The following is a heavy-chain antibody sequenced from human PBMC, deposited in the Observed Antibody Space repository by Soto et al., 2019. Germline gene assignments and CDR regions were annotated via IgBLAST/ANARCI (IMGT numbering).Heavy chain of an antibody. CDR3: ARHNDGMDV. V-gene: IGHV4-39*01. J-gene: IGHJ6*02. CDR2: MYYTGST. Sequence: SETLSLTCIVSGGSISNSNYYCVWIRQPPGKGLEWIGSMYYTGSTYYNPSLESRVTISVDTSKNQFSLKLTSVTAADTAVYYCARHNDGMDVWGQGTTVTVSS. CDR1: GGSISNSNYY.